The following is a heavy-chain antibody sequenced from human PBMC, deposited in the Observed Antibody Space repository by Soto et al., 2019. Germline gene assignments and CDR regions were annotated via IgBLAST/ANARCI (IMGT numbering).Heavy chain of an antibody. Sequence: QLQLQESGPGLVKPSETLSLTCTVSGGSISSSSYYWGWIRQPPGKGLEWIGSIYYSGTTYYNPSLKSRVTISVDMSKNQFSLKLSSVTAADTAVFYCARHRNIVSTIDYWGQGTLVTVSS. CDR2: IYYSGTT. J-gene: IGHJ4*02. CDR3: ARHRNIVSTIDY. V-gene: IGHV4-39*01. D-gene: IGHD5-12*01. CDR1: GGSISSSSYY.